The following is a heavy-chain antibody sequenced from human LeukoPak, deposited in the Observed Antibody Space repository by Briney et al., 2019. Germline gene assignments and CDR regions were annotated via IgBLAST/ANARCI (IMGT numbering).Heavy chain of an antibody. V-gene: IGHV3-23*01. CDR3: AKATRASGTTRY. D-gene: IGHD1-1*01. CDR2: ISGSGGST. J-gene: IGHJ4*02. CDR1: GFTFSSYG. Sequence: PGGSLRLSCAASGFTFSSYGMSWVRQAPGKGLEWVSAISGSGGSTYYADSVKGRFTISRDNSKNTLYLQMNSLRAEDTAVYYCAKATRASGTTRYWGQGTLVTVSS.